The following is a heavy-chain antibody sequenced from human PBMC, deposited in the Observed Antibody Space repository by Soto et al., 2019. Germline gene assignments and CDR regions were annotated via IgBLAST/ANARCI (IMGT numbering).Heavy chain of an antibody. CDR1: GGSISSNSYY. D-gene: IGHD3-16*01. CDR2: IYYSGST. Sequence: QLQLQESGPGLVKPSDTMSLTCTVSGGSISSNSYYWGWIRQPPGKGLEWIGSIYYSGSTYYNPSLRNRVTISVDTAKNQFSLKLSSVTASDTAVYSCARHYDYIWGSRPSNWCDPWGQGTLVTVSS. CDR3: ARHYDYIWGSRPSNWCDP. V-gene: IGHV4-39*01. J-gene: IGHJ5*02.